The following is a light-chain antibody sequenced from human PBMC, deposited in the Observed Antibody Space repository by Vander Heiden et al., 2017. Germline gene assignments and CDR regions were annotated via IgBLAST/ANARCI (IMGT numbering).Light chain of an antibody. CDR1: QSVKNN. V-gene: IGKV3-15*01. J-gene: IGKJ2*01. Sequence: MTQSPTTLSVSPAQRATLACRASQSVKNNLAWFQQKPGQAPRLLIYAASTRATGIADRFSGSGSGTDFTLTISSLLSEDFAVYYCQQYNDWPPRYTFGQGTKLEIK. CDR3: QQYNDWPPRYT. CDR2: AAS.